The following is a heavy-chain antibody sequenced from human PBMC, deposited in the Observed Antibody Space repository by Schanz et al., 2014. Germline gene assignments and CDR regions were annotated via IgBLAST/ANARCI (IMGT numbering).Heavy chain of an antibody. D-gene: IGHD3-16*02. J-gene: IGHJ3*02. Sequence: EVQLVESGGGLVQPGGSLRLSCAASGFTFSSYWMSWVRQAPGRGLAWVANIKQHGNEKYYVDSVKGRFTISRDNAKKTLALQMISLRVEDTDIYFCTRSYYDFSWGSYRFRAFDTWGQGTTVIVSS. CDR3: TRSYYDFSWGSYRFRAFDT. CDR1: GFTFSSYW. CDR2: IKQHGNEK. V-gene: IGHV3-7*04.